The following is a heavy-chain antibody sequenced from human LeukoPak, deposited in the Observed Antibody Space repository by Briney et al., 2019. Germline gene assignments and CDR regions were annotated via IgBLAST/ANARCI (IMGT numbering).Heavy chain of an antibody. CDR1: GDSISSSSSSYY. Sequence: SETLSLTCSVSGDSISSSSSSYYWGWIRQPPGKGLEGMGSIYYIGSTYYNPSLRTRITISVDTSKNQFSLKLSSVTAADTAVYYCATVNYDFPYYYMDVWGKGTTVTVSS. CDR2: IYYIGST. CDR3: ATVNYDFPYYYMDV. V-gene: IGHV4-39*07. J-gene: IGHJ6*03. D-gene: IGHD3-3*01.